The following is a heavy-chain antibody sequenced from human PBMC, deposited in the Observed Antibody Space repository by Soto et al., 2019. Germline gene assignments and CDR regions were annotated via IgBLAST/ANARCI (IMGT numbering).Heavy chain of an antibody. CDR1: GYSIESRG. V-gene: IGHV1-18*01. D-gene: IGHD3-10*01. Sequence: CEDPGYSIESRGISWVRHAPGQGLEWMGWISAYNGNTNYAQKLQGRVTMTTDTSTSTAYMELRSLRSDDTAVYYCARGGSGMYYMDVWGKGTTVTVSS. CDR2: ISAYNGNT. J-gene: IGHJ6*03. CDR3: ARGGSGMYYMDV.